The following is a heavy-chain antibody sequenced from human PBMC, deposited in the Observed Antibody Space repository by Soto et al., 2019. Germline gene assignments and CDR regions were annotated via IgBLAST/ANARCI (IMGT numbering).Heavy chain of an antibody. J-gene: IGHJ4*02. Sequence: KPSETLSLTCAVSGGSISSGGYSWSWIRQPPGKGLEWIGYIYHSGSTYYNPSLKSRVTISVDRSKNQFSLKLSSVTAADTAVYYCARAGDFGYLDYWGQGTRVTASS. CDR2: IYHSGST. CDR3: ARAGDFGYLDY. V-gene: IGHV4-30-2*01. CDR1: GGSISSGGYS. D-gene: IGHD3-3*01.